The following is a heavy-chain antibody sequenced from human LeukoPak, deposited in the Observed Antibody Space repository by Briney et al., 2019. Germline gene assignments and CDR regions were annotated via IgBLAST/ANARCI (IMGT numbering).Heavy chain of an antibody. CDR2: ISYDGSNK. Sequence: GGSLRLSCAASGFIFSDYYMDWVRQAPGKGLEGVAVISYDGSNKYYADSVKGRFTISRDNSKNTLYLQMNSLRAEDTAVYYCARVPLDVYDSSGYYYYWGQGTLVTVSS. D-gene: IGHD3-22*01. CDR1: GFIFSDYY. J-gene: IGHJ4*02. CDR3: ARVPLDVYDSSGYYYY. V-gene: IGHV3-30-3*01.